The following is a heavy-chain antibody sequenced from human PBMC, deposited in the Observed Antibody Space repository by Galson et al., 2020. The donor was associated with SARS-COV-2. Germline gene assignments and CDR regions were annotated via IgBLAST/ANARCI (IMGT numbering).Heavy chain of an antibody. CDR1: GGSVSSYF. Sequence: ASETLSLTCTVSGGSVSSYFWSWIRQPPGTGLEWIGGVYYSGNIYYNPSLKSRVTISVDTSKNQFSLKLSSVTAADTAVYYCARRGWLAADYYGMDVWGQGTTVTVSS. CDR3: ARRGWLAADYYGMDV. V-gene: IGHV4-59*05. J-gene: IGHJ6*02. CDR2: VYYSGNI. D-gene: IGHD6-19*01.